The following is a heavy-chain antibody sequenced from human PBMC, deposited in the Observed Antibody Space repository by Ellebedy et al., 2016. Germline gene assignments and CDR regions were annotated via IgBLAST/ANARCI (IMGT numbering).Heavy chain of an antibody. CDR1: GYTFTSYG. V-gene: IGHV1-2*04. CDR3: ARGRSSGSYSVYGMDV. Sequence: ASVKVSXXASGYTFTSYGISWVRQAPGQGLEWMGWINPNSGGTNYAQKFQGWVTMTRDTSISTAYMELSRLRSDDTAVYYCARGRSSGSYSVYGMDVWGQGTTVTVSS. D-gene: IGHD1-26*01. J-gene: IGHJ6*02. CDR2: INPNSGGT.